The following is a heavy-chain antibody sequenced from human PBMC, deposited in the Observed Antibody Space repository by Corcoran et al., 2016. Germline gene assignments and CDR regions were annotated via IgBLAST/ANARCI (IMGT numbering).Heavy chain of an antibody. V-gene: IGHV4-34*01. J-gene: IGHJ4*02. CDR2: INHSGST. CDR1: GGSFSGYY. Sequence: QVQLQQWGAGLLKPSETLSLTCAVYGGSFSGYYWSWIRQPPGKGLEWIGEINHSGSTNYNPSLKSRVTISVDPSKNQFSLKLSSVTAADTAVYYCARGRPYYGSGGYYFDYWGQGTLVTVSS. CDR3: ARGRPYYGSGGYYFDY. D-gene: IGHD3-10*01.